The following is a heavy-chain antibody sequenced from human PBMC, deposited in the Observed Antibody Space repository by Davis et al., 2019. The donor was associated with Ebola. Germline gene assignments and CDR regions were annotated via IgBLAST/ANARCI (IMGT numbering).Heavy chain of an antibody. CDR2: IDPSDSYT. CDR3: ARSGYCTGGVCYEGFDY. J-gene: IGHJ4*02. Sequence: GESLKISCKGSGYSFTSYWISWVRQMPGKGLEWMGRIDPSDSYTNYSPSFQGHVPISADKSISTAYLQWSSLKASDTAMYYCARSGYCTGGVCYEGFDYWGQGTLVTVSS. D-gene: IGHD2-8*02. V-gene: IGHV5-10-1*01. CDR1: GYSFTSYW.